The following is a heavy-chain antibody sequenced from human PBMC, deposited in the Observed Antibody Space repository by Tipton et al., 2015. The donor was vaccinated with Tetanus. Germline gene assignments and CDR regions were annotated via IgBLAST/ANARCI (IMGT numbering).Heavy chain of an antibody. V-gene: IGHV3-30*04. Sequence: RSLRLSCAASGFTFSSYAMHWVRQAPGKGLEWVAVISYDGSNKYYADSVKGRFTISRDNSKNTLYLQMNSLRAEDTAVYYCAKDLLIDYGDYGRFDYWGQGTLVTVSS. D-gene: IGHD4-17*01. J-gene: IGHJ4*02. CDR3: AKDLLIDYGDYGRFDY. CDR2: ISYDGSNK. CDR1: GFTFSSYA.